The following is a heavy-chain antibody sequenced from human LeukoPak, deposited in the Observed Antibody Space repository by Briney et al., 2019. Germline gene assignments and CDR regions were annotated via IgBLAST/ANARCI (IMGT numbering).Heavy chain of an antibody. V-gene: IGHV3-48*01. CDR2: ISSSSSTI. CDR1: GFTFSSYA. CDR3: ARGAYYYED. D-gene: IGHD3-22*01. Sequence: GGSLRLSCAASGFTFSSYAMNWDRQAPGKGLEWVSYISSSSSTIYYADSVKGRFTISRDNAKNSLYLQMNSLRAEDTAVYYCARGAYYYEDWGQGTLVTVSS. J-gene: IGHJ4*02.